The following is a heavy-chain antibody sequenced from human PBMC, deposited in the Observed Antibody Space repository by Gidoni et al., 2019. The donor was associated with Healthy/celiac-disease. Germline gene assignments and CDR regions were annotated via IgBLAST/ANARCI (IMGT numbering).Heavy chain of an antibody. D-gene: IGHD2-2*01. V-gene: IGHV4-34*01. Sequence: QVQLQQWGAGLLKPSETLSLTCAVYGGSFSGYYWSWIRQPPGKGLEWIGEINHSGSTNYNPSLKSRVTISVDTPKNQFSLKLSSVTAADTAVYYCARAIKGVPYCSSTSCYGGGWFDPWGQGTLVTVSS. CDR3: ARAIKGVPYCSSTSCYGGGWFDP. J-gene: IGHJ5*02. CDR2: INHSGST. CDR1: GGSFSGYY.